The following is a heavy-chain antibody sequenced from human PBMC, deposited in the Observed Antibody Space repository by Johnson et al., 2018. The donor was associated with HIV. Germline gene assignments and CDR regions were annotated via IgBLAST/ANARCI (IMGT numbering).Heavy chain of an antibody. CDR1: GFTFSDSY. D-gene: IGHD3-3*01. CDR2: IYSGRST. V-gene: IGHV3-66*01. Sequence: VQLVESGGGLVKPGGSLRLSCAASGFTFSDSYMSWVRQAPGTGLDWVSVIYSGRSTYYAESVQGRFTLSRDNSKNTLYLQMHSQKTADTAVYYCSTDLWLEWSEGNDAIDVWGQETMFTVSS. J-gene: IGHJ3*01. CDR3: STDLWLEWSEGNDAIDV.